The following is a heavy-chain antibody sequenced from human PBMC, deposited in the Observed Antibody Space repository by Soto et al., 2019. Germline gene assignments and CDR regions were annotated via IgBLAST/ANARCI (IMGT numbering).Heavy chain of an antibody. CDR1: GYSFTSYW. CDR3: ARQVHYDSSGYYYYYGMDV. Sequence: GESLKISCKGSGYSFTSYWIGWVRQMPGKGLEWMGIIYPGDSDTRYSPSFQGQVTISADKSISTAYLQWSSLKASDTAMYYCARQVHYDSSGYYYYYGMDVWGQGTTVTV. D-gene: IGHD3-22*01. V-gene: IGHV5-51*01. CDR2: IYPGDSDT. J-gene: IGHJ6*02.